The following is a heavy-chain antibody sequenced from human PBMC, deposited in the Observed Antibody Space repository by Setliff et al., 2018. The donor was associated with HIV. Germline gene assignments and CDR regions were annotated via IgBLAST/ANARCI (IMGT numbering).Heavy chain of an antibody. Sequence: SETLSLTCAVYGASFSGYYWAWVRQSPGTGLEWIGEINHSGITNYNPTLKSRVTISTDTSKNQFSLRLNSVTAADTAVYYCARVRLRVPPSILDYWGQGALVTVSS. CDR1: GASFSGYY. CDR3: ARVRLRVPPSILDY. CDR2: INHSGIT. J-gene: IGHJ4*02. D-gene: IGHD2-2*01. V-gene: IGHV4-34*01.